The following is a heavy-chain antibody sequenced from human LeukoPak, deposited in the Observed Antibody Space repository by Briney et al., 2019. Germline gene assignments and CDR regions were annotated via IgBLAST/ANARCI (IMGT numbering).Heavy chain of an antibody. CDR2: IYYSGST. CDR3: ARGHYDILTAYYEGYYYYGMDV. J-gene: IGHJ6*04. D-gene: IGHD3-9*01. CDR1: GGSVSSGSYY. Sequence: SETLSLNCTVSGGSVSSGSYYWNWIRQPPGKGLEWIGYIYYSGSTNYNPSLKSRVTISVDTSKNQFSLKLSSVTAADTAVYYCARGHYDILTAYYEGYYYYGMDVWGKGTTVTVSS. V-gene: IGHV4-61*01.